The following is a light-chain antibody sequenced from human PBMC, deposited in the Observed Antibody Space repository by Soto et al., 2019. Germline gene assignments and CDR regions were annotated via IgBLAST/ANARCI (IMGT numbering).Light chain of an antibody. CDR2: GAS. J-gene: IGKJ2*01. CDR1: QSVGNS. Sequence: VVLTQSPGTLSVSPGEGVTLSCRASQSVGNSMAWYQQKPGQAPRLLIFGASTRVTGIPARFSGSGSGTEFTLTITSLQSDDFAVYCCQQYNNWPEYTFGPGTKLEIK. CDR3: QQYNNWPEYT. V-gene: IGKV3-15*01.